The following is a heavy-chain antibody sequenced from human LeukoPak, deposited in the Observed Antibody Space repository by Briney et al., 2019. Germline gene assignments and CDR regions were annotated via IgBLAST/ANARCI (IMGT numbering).Heavy chain of an antibody. CDR1: GFTFSSYA. J-gene: IGHJ5*02. CDR3: AREGVAVAGTNWFDP. CDR2: ISYDGSNK. V-gene: IGHV3-30-3*01. D-gene: IGHD6-19*01. Sequence: GGSLRLSCAASGFTFSSYAMHWVRQAPGKGLEWVAVISYDGSNKYYADSVKGRFTISRDNSKNTLYLQMNSLRAEDTAVYYCAREGVAVAGTNWFDPWGQGTLVTVSS.